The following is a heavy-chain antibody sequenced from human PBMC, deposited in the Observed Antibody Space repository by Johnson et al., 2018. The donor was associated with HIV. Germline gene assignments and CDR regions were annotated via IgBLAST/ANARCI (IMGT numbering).Heavy chain of an antibody. Sequence: VQLVESGGGVVQPGRSLRLSCAASGLTFSSYAMHWVRQAPGKGLEWVPVIDSGGSTYYADSVKGRFTISRDNSKNTLYLQMNSLRAEDTAVYYCARAGSSSDDAFDIWGQGTMVTVSS. CDR1: GLTFSSYA. J-gene: IGHJ3*02. V-gene: IGHV3-66*01. CDR3: ARAGSSSDDAFDI. D-gene: IGHD6-6*01. CDR2: IDSGGST.